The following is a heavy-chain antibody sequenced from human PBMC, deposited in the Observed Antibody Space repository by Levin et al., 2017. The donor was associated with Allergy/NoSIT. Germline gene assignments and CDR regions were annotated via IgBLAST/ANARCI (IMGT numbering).Heavy chain of an antibody. CDR1: GGSISSGDYY. V-gene: IGHV4-30-4*01. D-gene: IGHD3-3*01. J-gene: IGHJ4*02. CDR2: IYYSGST. CDR3: ARTIFTPGYYFDY. Sequence: SETLSLTCTVSGGSISSGDYYWSWIRQPPGKGLEWIGYIYYSGSTYYNPSLKSRVTISVDTSKNQFSLKLSSVTAADTAVYYCARTIFTPGYYFDYWGQGTLVTVSS.